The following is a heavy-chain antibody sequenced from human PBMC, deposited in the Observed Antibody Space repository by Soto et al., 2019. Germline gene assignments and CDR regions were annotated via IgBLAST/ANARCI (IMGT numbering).Heavy chain of an antibody. Sequence: PSETLSLTCTVSGCSISSSSYYWGWIRQPPGKGLEWIGSIYYSGSTYYNPSLKSRVTISVDTSKNQFSLKLSSVTAADTAVYYCARLVNWSGPPGDYYYYMDVWGKGTTVTVSS. CDR3: ARLVNWSGPPGDYYYYMDV. CDR1: GCSISSSSYY. D-gene: IGHD3-3*01. V-gene: IGHV4-39*01. J-gene: IGHJ6*03. CDR2: IYYSGST.